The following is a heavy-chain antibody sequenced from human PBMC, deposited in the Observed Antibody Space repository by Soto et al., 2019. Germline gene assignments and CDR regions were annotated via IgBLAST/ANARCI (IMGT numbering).Heavy chain of an antibody. D-gene: IGHD3-22*01. J-gene: IGHJ4*02. Sequence: QVQLQESGPGLVKPSETLSLTCTVSGGSVSSGSYYWSWIRQPPGKGLEWIGYIYYSGSTNYNPSLKSRVTISVDTSKNQFSLKLSSVTAADTAVYYCARARYYYDSSGYFGRNFDYWGQGTLVTVSS. CDR2: IYYSGST. CDR1: GGSVSSGSYY. CDR3: ARARYYYDSSGYFGRNFDY. V-gene: IGHV4-61*01.